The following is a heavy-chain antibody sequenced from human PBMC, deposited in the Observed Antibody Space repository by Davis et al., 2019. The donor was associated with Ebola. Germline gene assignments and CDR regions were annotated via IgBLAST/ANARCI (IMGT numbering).Heavy chain of an antibody. V-gene: IGHV4-59*01. D-gene: IGHD3-10*01. Sequence: SETLSLTCTVSGGSISSYYWSWIRQPPGKGLEWIGYIYYSGSTNYNPSLKSRVTISVDTSKNQFSLKLSSVTAADTAVYYCAGTGRNGDLDYWGQGTLVTVSS. J-gene: IGHJ4*02. CDR1: GGSISSYY. CDR3: AGTGRNGDLDY. CDR2: IYYSGST.